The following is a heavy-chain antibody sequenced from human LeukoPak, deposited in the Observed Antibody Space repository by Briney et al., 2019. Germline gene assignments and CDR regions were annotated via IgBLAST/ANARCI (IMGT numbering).Heavy chain of an antibody. V-gene: IGHV3-21*01. CDR3: ARVVISPRWEWLVRGAFDI. Sequence: GGSLRLSSAASGFTFSSYSMNWVRQAPGKGLEWVSSISSSSSYIYYADSVKGRFTISRDNAKNSLYLQMNSLRAEDTAVYYCARVVISPRWEWLVRGAFDIWGQGTMVTVSS. D-gene: IGHD6-19*01. CDR2: ISSSSSYI. CDR1: GFTFSSYS. J-gene: IGHJ3*02.